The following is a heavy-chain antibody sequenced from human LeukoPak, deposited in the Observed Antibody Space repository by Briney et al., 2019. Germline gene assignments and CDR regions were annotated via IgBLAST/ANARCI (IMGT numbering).Heavy chain of an antibody. D-gene: IGHD3-22*01. J-gene: IGHJ4*02. CDR2: MNPNSGDT. CDR1: GYTFTSYD. CDR3: ARGSNYYDSSGYYY. V-gene: IGHV1-8*01. Sequence: GASVKVSCKASGYTFTSYDINWVRQATGQGLEWMGWMNPNSGDTGYAQKFQGRVTMTRYTSISTAYMELSSLRSEDTAVYYCARGSNYYDSSGYYYWGQGTLVTVSS.